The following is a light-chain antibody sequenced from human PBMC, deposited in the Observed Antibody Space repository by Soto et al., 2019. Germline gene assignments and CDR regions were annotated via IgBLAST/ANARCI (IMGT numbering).Light chain of an antibody. CDR1: RSISTW. Sequence: DIQMTQSPSTLSASVGDRXTITCRASRSISTWLAWFQQKPGKAPNLLIYKASNLQSGVPSRFSGSGSGTEFTLTISSLQPDXXAIYYCQHYDGYPLTFGGGTRVEIK. CDR3: QHYDGYPLT. CDR2: KAS. J-gene: IGKJ4*01. V-gene: IGKV1-5*03.